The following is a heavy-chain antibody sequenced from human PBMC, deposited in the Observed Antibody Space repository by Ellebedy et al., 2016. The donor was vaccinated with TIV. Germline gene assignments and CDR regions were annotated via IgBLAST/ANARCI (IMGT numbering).Heavy chain of an antibody. CDR2: INAANGNT. CDR1: GYTFTNYA. Sequence: AASVKVSCKASGYTFTNYAIHWVRQAPGHRLEWMGWINAANGNTKYSQKFQGRVTITRDTSASTAYMELSSLRSEDTAVYFCALNLETGTSWFDPWGQGTLVTVSS. V-gene: IGHV1-3*01. D-gene: IGHD1-7*01. J-gene: IGHJ5*02. CDR3: ALNLETGTSWFDP.